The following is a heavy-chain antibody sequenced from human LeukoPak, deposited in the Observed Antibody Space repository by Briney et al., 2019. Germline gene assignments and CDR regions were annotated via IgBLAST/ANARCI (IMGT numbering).Heavy chain of an antibody. CDR3: ARGPTTMTRAFDY. Sequence: SETLSLTCSVSGGSISSFYWSWIRQPPGKGLEWIGYIYYSGSTNYNPSLKSRVTMSLDTSKNQFSLNLSSVTAADTAVYYCARGPTTMTRAFDYWGQGTLVTVSS. D-gene: IGHD4-17*01. CDR1: GGSISSFY. CDR2: IYYSGST. V-gene: IGHV4-59*12. J-gene: IGHJ4*02.